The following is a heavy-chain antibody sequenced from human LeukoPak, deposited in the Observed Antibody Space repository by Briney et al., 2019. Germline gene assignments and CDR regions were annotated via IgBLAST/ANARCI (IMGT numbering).Heavy chain of an antibody. V-gene: IGHV4-59*01. CDR1: SGSISSYY. CDR2: IYYSGSS. D-gene: IGHD1-14*01. Sequence: SETLSLTCTVSSGSISSYYWSWIRQAPGKGLEWIGYIYYSGSSNYNPSFKSRVTMSVDTSKKQFSLRVSSLTAADTAVYYCARTEYHFDHWGQGSLVTVSS. CDR3: ARTEYHFDH. J-gene: IGHJ4*02.